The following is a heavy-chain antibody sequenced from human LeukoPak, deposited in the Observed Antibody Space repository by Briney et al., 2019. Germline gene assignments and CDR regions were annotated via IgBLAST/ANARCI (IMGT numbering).Heavy chain of an antibody. CDR1: GFTFSSYG. V-gene: IGHV3-74*01. Sequence: GGSLRLSCAASGFTFSSYGMHWVRQAPGKGLVWDSRINSDGSSTSYADSVRGRFSISRDNAKNTLYLQMNSLRAEDTAVYYCARGLSGYASSLGYWGQGTLVTVSA. J-gene: IGHJ4*02. CDR2: INSDGSST. D-gene: IGHD6-6*01. CDR3: ARGLSGYASSLGY.